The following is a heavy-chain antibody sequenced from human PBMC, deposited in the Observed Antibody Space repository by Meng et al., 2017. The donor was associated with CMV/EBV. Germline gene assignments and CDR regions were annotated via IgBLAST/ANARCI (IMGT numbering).Heavy chain of an antibody. Sequence: KVSCKGSGYSFTSYWIGWVRQMPGKGLEWMGIIYPGDSDTRYSASCQGQVTISADKSISTAYLQWSSLKASDTAMYYCARPIAAAGNDYYGMDVWGQGTTVTVSS. J-gene: IGHJ6*02. CDR1: GYSFTSYW. D-gene: IGHD6-13*01. CDR3: ARPIAAAGNDYYGMDV. CDR2: IYPGDSDT. V-gene: IGHV5-51*01.